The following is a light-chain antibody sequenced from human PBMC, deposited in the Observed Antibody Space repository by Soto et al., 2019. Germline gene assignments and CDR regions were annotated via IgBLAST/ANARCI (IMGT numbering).Light chain of an antibody. V-gene: IGKV1-27*01. CDR2: SAS. Sequence: DFQMTQSPSSLSASVGDRVTISCRASQDISNHVAWYQQKSGKPPNLLIYSASTLHSGVPSRFSGSGSGTNFSLTISSLQPEDFATYYCQRLVSAPWAFGQGTTVDI. J-gene: IGKJ1*01. CDR1: QDISNH. CDR3: QRLVSAPWA.